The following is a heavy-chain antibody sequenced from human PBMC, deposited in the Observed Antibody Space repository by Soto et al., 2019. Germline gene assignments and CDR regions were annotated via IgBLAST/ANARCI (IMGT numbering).Heavy chain of an antibody. D-gene: IGHD7-27*01. CDR3: ARSLGKDYFDY. CDR2: INPNSGGT. CDR1: GYTFTGYY. V-gene: IGHV1-2*04. Sequence: ASVKVSCKASGYTFTGYYMHWVRQAPGQGLEWMGWINPNSGGTNYAQKFQGWVTMTRDTSISTAYMELSRLRSDDTAVYYCARSLGKDYFDYWYQGSLVTVSS. J-gene: IGHJ4*02.